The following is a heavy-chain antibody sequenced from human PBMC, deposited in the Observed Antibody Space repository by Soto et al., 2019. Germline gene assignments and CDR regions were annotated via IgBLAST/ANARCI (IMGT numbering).Heavy chain of an antibody. CDR1: GDTFTDYY. V-gene: IGHV1-46*01. D-gene: IGHD2-21*02. J-gene: IGHJ4*02. CDR2: VNPSGGHT. CDR3: ARGGHVVVVTAALDY. Sequence: QVQLMQSGAEVKKPGASVKVSCKASGDTFTDYYIHWVRQAPGQGLEWMGTVNPSGGHTTYAQHFLGRVIMTRDTSTSTLYMELTSLTSEDTAVYYCARGGHVVVVTAALDYWGQGTLVTVSS.